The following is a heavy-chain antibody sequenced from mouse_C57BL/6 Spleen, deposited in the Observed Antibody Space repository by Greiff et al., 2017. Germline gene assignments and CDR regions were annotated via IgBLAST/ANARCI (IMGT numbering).Heavy chain of an antibody. CDR1: GFTFSDYY. CDR3: ARGKVYYGSSNYAMDY. CDR2: INYDGSST. Sequence: EVQLVESEGGLVQPGSSMKLSCTASGFTFSDYYMAWVRQVPEKGLEWVANINYDGSSTYYLDSLKSRFIISRDNAKNILYLQMSSLKSEDTATYYCARGKVYYGSSNYAMDYWGQGTSVTVSS. J-gene: IGHJ4*01. D-gene: IGHD1-1*01. V-gene: IGHV5-16*01.